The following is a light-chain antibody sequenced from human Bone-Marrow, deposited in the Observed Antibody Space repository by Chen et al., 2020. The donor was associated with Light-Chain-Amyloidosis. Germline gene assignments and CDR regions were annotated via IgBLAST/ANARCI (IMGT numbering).Light chain of an antibody. V-gene: IGLV2-14*03. CDR1: NSDVGAHKY. CDR2: DVS. CDR3: GSSTTTNTLV. Sequence: QSALTQPASVSGSPGQSVTISCTGSNSDVGAHKYFSWYQQSPGKAPKLIIYDVSDRPSGLSYRFAGSKSGNTAALTIYGLQAEDEADYYCGSSTTTNTLVFGGWTKLTVL. J-gene: IGLJ3*02.